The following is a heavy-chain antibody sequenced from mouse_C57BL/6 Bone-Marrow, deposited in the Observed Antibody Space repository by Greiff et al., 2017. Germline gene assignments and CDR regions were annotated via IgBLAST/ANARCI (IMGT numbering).Heavy chain of an antibody. Sequence: QVQLQQSGPELVKPGASVKISCKASGYAFSSSWMNWVKQRPGKGLEWIGRIYPGDGDTNYNGKFKGKATLTADKSSSTAYMQLSSLTSEDSVVYFCAREGGSPLYAMDYWGQGTSVTVSS. V-gene: IGHV1-82*01. D-gene: IGHD1-1*02. CDR1: GYAFSSSW. CDR3: AREGGSPLYAMDY. J-gene: IGHJ4*01. CDR2: IYPGDGDT.